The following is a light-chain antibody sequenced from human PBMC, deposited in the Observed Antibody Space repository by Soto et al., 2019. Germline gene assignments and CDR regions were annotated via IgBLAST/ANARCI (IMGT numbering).Light chain of an antibody. V-gene: IGKV3-15*01. Sequence: EIVLTQSPGTLSLSPGERATLSCRASQSFNSIYLAWYQQKPGQAPRLLIYGASARALGIPDRFSGSGSGTEFSFTVTSLQSEDFAVYYCQQYDQWPITFGQGTRLEIK. CDR2: GAS. CDR1: QSFNSIY. J-gene: IGKJ5*01. CDR3: QQYDQWPIT.